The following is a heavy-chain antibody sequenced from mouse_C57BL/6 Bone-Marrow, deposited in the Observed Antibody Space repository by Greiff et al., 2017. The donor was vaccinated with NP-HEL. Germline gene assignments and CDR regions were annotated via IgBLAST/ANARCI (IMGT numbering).Heavy chain of an antibody. V-gene: IGHV1-4*01. CDR2: INPSSGYT. Sequence: QVQLQQSGAELARPGASVKMSCKASGYTFTSYTMHWVKQRPGQGLEWIGYINPSSGYTKYNQKFKDKATLTADKSSRTSYMQLSSLTSEDSAVXYCAGNRVFDYWGRGTTLTVSS. J-gene: IGHJ2*01. CDR3: AGNRVFDY. CDR1: GYTFTSYT.